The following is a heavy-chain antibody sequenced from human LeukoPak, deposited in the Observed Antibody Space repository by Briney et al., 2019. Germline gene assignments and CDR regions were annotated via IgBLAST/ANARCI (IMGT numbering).Heavy chain of an antibody. D-gene: IGHD2-8*01. Sequence: GGSLRLSCAASGFTFSSYSMTWVRQAPGKGLEWVSSISSSSSYIYYADSVKGRFTISRDNAKNSLYLQMNSLRAEDTAVYYCARDEYCTNGVCSPGFDPWGQGTLVTVSS. J-gene: IGHJ5*02. V-gene: IGHV3-21*01. CDR2: ISSSSSYI. CDR1: GFTFSSYS. CDR3: ARDEYCTNGVCSPGFDP.